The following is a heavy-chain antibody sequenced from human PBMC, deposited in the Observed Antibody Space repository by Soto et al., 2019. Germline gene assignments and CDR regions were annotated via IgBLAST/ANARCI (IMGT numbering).Heavy chain of an antibody. CDR3: ARDERRCTNGVCYPCDY. V-gene: IGHV3-21*01. D-gene: IGHD2-8*01. Sequence: PGGSLRLSCAASGFTFSSYAMNWVRLAPGKGLEWVSSISSSSKYIYYADSVKGRFTISRDNAKNSLYLQMNSLRAEDTAVYYCARDERRCTNGVCYPCDYWGQGTLVTSPQ. CDR1: GFTFSSYA. J-gene: IGHJ4*02. CDR2: ISSSSKYI.